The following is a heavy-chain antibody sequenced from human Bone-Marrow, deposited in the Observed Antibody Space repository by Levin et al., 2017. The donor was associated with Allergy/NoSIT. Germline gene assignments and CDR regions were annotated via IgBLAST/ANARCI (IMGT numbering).Heavy chain of an antibody. CDR3: ARQYL. CDR1: GSTFSDYA. Sequence: GGSLRLSCAVSGSTFSDYAMHWVRQAPGKGLEWVAVISDDGSTKYYAESVKGRFTISRDNSKSTLFLQMDSLRVDDTASYYCARQYLWGQGTRVTVSS. J-gene: IGHJ4*02. D-gene: IGHD2-2*01. V-gene: IGHV3-30-3*01. CDR2: ISDDGSTK.